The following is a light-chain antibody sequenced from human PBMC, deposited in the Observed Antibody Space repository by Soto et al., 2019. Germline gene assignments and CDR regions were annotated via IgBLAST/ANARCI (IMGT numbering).Light chain of an antibody. J-gene: IGKJ1*01. V-gene: IGKV3-15*01. CDR3: QQYNNWPPTWT. CDR2: GVS. Sequence: EILMTQSPATLSVSPGERATLSCRASQSIGSNLAWYQQKPGQAPRLLIYGVSTRATDIPARFSGSGSGTEFTLTISSLHSEDFAVYYCQQYNNWPPTWTFGQGTKVDIK. CDR1: QSIGSN.